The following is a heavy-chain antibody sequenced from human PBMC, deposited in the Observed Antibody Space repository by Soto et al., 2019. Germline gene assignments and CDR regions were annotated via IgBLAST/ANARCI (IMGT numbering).Heavy chain of an antibody. CDR2: INWDGTTK. J-gene: IGHJ4*02. D-gene: IGHD1-1*01. Sequence: AGGSLRLSCAASGFKFDDYSMHWVRQAPGKGLEWVSLINWDGTTKYYAGSVKGRFTVSRDNRKNSLYLQMNSLRTEDTAFYYCAKEMSTIYFDNWGQGALVTVSS. CDR3: AKEMSTIYFDN. CDR1: GFKFDDYS. V-gene: IGHV3-43*01.